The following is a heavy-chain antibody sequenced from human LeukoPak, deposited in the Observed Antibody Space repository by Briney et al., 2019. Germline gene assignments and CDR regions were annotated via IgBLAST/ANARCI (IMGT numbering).Heavy chain of an antibody. CDR3: AKRGATTVYYYYYYMDV. J-gene: IGHJ6*03. Sequence: PGGSLRLSCAASGFTFSSYAMSWVRQAPGKGLELVSAISGSGGSTYYADSVKGRFTISRDNSKNTLYLQMNSLRAEDTAVYYCAKRGATTVYYYYYYMDVWGKGTTVTVSS. D-gene: IGHD4-11*01. CDR1: GFTFSSYA. V-gene: IGHV3-23*01. CDR2: ISGSGGST.